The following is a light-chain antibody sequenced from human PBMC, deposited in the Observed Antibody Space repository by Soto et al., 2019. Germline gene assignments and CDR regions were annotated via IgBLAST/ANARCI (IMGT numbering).Light chain of an antibody. CDR2: SNN. Sequence: QAVLTQPPSVSGTPGQRVTISCSGSSSNIGSNTVNWYQQLPGTAPKLLIYSNNQRPSGVPDRFSGSKSGTSVSLAISGLQSEDEAEYFWFSFTTTSTHVFGTGTKVTVL. V-gene: IGLV1-44*01. J-gene: IGLJ1*01. CDR1: SSNIGSNT. CDR3: FSFTTTSTHV.